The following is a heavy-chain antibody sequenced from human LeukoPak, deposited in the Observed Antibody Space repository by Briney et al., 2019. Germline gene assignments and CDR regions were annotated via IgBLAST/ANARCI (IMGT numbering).Heavy chain of an antibody. CDR1: GYTFTSYG. V-gene: IGHV1-18*01. CDR2: ISAYNGNT. D-gene: IGHD6-6*01. CDR3: ARDEIQSSAQQSRGYWFDP. J-gene: IGHJ5*02. Sequence: ASVKVSCKASGYTFTSYGISWVRQAPGQGLEWMGWISAYNGNTNYAQKLQGRVTMTTDTSTSAAYMELRSLRSDDTAVYYCARDEIQSSAQQSRGYWFDPWGQGTLVTVSS.